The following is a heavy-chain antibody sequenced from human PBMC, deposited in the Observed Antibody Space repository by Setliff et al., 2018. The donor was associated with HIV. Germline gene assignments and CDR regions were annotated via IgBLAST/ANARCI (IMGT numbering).Heavy chain of an antibody. CDR3: ARDGRHDRNRWYVTHQYFKY. Sequence: PSETLSLTCTVSGYSISSGYYWGWIRQPPGKGLEWIGSIYHSGSTYYNPSLKSRVTISLDTSKNQFSLKLSSVTAADTAVYYCARDGRHDRNRWYVTHQYFKYWGQGTLVTVSS. CDR2: IYHSGST. CDR1: GYSISSGYY. V-gene: IGHV4-38-2*02. D-gene: IGHD2-15*01. J-gene: IGHJ1*01.